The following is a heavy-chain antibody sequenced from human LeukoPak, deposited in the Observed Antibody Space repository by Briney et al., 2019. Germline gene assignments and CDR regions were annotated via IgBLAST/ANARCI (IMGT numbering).Heavy chain of an antibody. CDR1: GYTFTSCD. D-gene: IGHD4-23*01. CDR2: MNPNSGNT. V-gene: IGHV1-8*01. Sequence: ASAKVSCKASGYTFTSCDINWVRQATGQGLEWMGWMNPNSGNTGYGQSFQGRITMTRDISIGTAYMELSNLTSEDTAIYYCTRGSGGRRDNWGQGTLVTVSA. CDR3: TRGSGGRRDN. J-gene: IGHJ4*02.